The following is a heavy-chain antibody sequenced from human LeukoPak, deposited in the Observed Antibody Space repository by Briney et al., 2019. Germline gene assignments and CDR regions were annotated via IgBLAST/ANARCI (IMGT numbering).Heavy chain of an antibody. CDR2: IIPILGIA. CDR3: ATGYCSSTSCYDYYYYGMDV. Sequence: SVKVSCRASGGTFSSYAISWVRQAPGQGLEWMGRIIPILGIANYAQKFQGRVTITADKSTSTAYMGLSSLRSEDTAVYYCATGYCSSTSCYDYYYYGMDVWGQGTTVTVSS. V-gene: IGHV1-69*04. CDR1: GGTFSSYA. D-gene: IGHD2-2*01. J-gene: IGHJ6*02.